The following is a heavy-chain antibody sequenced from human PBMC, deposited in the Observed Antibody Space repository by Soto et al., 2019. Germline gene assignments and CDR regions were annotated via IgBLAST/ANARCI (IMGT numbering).Heavy chain of an antibody. CDR3: ARDLARGWGAFDI. J-gene: IGHJ3*02. CDR2: IYSGGST. CDR1: GFTVSSNY. V-gene: IGHV3-53*04. D-gene: IGHD3-10*01. Sequence: EVQLVESGGGLVQPGGSLRLSCAASGFTVSSNYMSWVRQAPGKGLEWVSVIYSGGSTYYADSVKGRFTISRHNSKNTLYLQMNSLRAEDTAVYYCARDLARGWGAFDIWGQGTLVTVSS.